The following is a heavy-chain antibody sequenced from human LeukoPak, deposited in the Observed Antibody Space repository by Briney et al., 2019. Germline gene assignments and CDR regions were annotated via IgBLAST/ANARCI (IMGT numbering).Heavy chain of an antibody. J-gene: IGHJ3*02. D-gene: IGHD3-3*01. CDR3: ARGIPYYDFWSGYYPGAFDI. CDR2: IYYSGST. V-gene: IGHV4-59*01. Sequence: PSETLSLTCTVSGGSISSYYWSWIRQPPGKGLEWIGYIYYSGSTNYNPSLKSRVTISVDTSKNQFSLKLSSVTAADTAVYYCARGIPYYDFWSGYYPGAFDIWGQGTMVTVSP. CDR1: GGSISSYY.